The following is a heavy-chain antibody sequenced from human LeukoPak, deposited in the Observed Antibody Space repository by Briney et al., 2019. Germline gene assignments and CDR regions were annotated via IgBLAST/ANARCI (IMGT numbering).Heavy chain of an antibody. V-gene: IGHV3-15*01. D-gene: IGHD5-18*01. J-gene: IGHJ4*02. CDR2: IKSKTDGGTT. CDR3: TTSSWIQLWSNYDY. Sequence: GGSLRLSCAASGFTFSNAWVSWVRQAPGKGLEWVGRIKSKTDGGTTDYAAPVKGRFTISRDDSKNTLYLQMNSLKTEDTAVYYCTTSSWIQLWSNYDYWGQETLVTVSS. CDR1: GFTFSNAW.